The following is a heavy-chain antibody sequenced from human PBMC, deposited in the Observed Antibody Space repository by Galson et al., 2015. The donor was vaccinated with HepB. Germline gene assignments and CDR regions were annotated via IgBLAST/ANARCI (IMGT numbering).Heavy chain of an antibody. CDR1: GYSFTSYW. Sequence: QSGAEVKKPGESLKISCKGSGYSFTSYWIGWVRQMPGKGLEWMGIIYPGDSDTRYSPSFQGQVTISADKSISTAYLQWSSLKASDTAMYYCARLKGILNIYYYYYMDVWGKGTTVTVSS. CDR2: IYPGDSDT. CDR3: ARLKGILNIYYYYYMDV. V-gene: IGHV5-51*03. D-gene: IGHD2-15*01. J-gene: IGHJ6*03.